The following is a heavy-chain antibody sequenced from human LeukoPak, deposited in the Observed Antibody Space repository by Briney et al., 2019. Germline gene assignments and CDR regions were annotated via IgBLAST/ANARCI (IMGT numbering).Heavy chain of an antibody. V-gene: IGHV3-23*01. CDR2: ISGSGGNT. J-gene: IGHJ5*02. CDR1: GFTFSTYV. CDR3: AKGSGSRWSRSSWFDP. D-gene: IGHD2-15*01. Sequence: GGSLRLSCAASGFTFSTYVMSWVRQAPGKGLEWVSGISGSGGNTYYADSVKGQFTISRDNSKDTVYLQMNSLRAEDTAIYYCAKGSGSRWSRSSWFDPWGQGTLVTVSS.